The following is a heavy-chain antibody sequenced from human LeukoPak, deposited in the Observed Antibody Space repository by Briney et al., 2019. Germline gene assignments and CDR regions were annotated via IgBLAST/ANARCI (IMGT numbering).Heavy chain of an antibody. D-gene: IGHD5-24*01. V-gene: IGHV4-59*01. CDR2: IYYSGST. J-gene: IGHJ4*02. CDR1: GGSISSYY. CDR3: AREIGDRDGYSFDY. Sequence: SETLSLTCTVSGGSISSYYWSWIRQPPGKGLEWIGYIYYSGSTNYNPSLKSRVTISVDTSKNQFSLKLSSVTAADTAVYYCAREIGDRDGYSFDYWGQGTLVSVSS.